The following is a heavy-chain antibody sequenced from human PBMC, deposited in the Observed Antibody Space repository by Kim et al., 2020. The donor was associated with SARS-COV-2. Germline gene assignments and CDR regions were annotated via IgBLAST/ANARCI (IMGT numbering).Heavy chain of an antibody. CDR3: ARDLYDILTGHNWFDP. CDR2: IYYSGST. D-gene: IGHD3-9*01. J-gene: IGHJ5*02. CDR1: GGSISSGGYY. V-gene: IGHV4-31*03. Sequence: SETLSLTCTVSGGSISSGGYYWSWIRQHPGKGLEWIGYIYYSGSTYYNPSLKSRVTISVDTSKNQFSLKLSSVTAADTAVYYCARDLYDILTGHNWFDPWGQGTLVTVSS.